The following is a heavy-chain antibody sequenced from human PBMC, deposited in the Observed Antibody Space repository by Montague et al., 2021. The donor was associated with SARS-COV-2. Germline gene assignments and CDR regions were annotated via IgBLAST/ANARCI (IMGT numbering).Heavy chain of an antibody. D-gene: IGHD3-22*01. CDR3: ARAGEDYYYDSSGFLY. CDR1: GFIFSSYE. CDR2: ISNSCDTK. Sequence: SLRLSCAASGFIFSSYEMNLVRQAPGKGLEWVSYISNSCDTKYDXYSXKGLFTISRDNAKNSLYLQTSSLRAEDTAVSYCARAGEDYYYDSSGFLYWGQGILVTVSS. J-gene: IGHJ4*02. V-gene: IGHV3-48*03.